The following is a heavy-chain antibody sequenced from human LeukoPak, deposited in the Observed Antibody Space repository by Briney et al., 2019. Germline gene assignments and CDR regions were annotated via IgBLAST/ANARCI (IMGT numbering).Heavy chain of an antibody. V-gene: IGHV1-18*01. D-gene: IGHD4-17*01. CDR1: GYTFTIYG. CDR3: AKTTVTSEKYFYYYMDV. CDR2: SITYNGNT. J-gene: IGHJ6*03. Sequence: ASVTLSFKTTGYTFTIYGHSWVWHAPGQGLELKGWSITYNGNTNYSQKLQGRVTMTTDTSTSTAYMELRSLRSDDTAVYYCAKTTVTSEKYFYYYMDVWGKGTTVTVSS.